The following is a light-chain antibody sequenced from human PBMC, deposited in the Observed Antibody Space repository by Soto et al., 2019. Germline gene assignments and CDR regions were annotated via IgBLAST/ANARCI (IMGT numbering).Light chain of an antibody. CDR2: DVS. CDR3: SSYAGSSTLV. Sequence: QSALTQPASVSGSPGQSITISCTGTSSDIGGYNYVSWYQQSPGKAPKLMIYDVSNWPSGVANRFSGSKSGNTASLTISGLQAEDEADYYCSSYAGSSTLVFGGGTKLTVL. J-gene: IGLJ3*02. CDR1: SSDIGGYNY. V-gene: IGLV2-14*03.